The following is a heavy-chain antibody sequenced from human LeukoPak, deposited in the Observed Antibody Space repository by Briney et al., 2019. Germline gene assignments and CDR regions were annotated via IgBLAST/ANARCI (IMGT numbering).Heavy chain of an antibody. CDR2: ITDTGSSI. V-gene: IGHV3-48*04. D-gene: IGHD3-22*01. CDR1: GFPFNSYS. Sequence: GGSLRLSCVASGFPFNSYSMNWVRQAPGKGLEWLSYITDTGSSIFYADSVKGRFTISRDNAKNSLYLQMNSLRAEDTAVYYCARSGTTYYYDSSTRIWGQGTMVTVSS. CDR3: ARSGTTYYYDSSTRI. J-gene: IGHJ3*02.